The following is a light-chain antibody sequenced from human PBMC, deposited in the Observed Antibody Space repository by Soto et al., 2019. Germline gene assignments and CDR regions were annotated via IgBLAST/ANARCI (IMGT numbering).Light chain of an antibody. CDR2: GAS. Sequence: EIVLTQSPGTLSLSPGERAPVSCRASQSVSSNLAWYQQKPGQAPRLLIYGASTRATGIPARFSGSGSGTEFTLTISSLQSEDFAVYYCQQYNNWPLTFGGGTKVDIK. CDR3: QQYNNWPLT. CDR1: QSVSSN. V-gene: IGKV3-15*01. J-gene: IGKJ4*01.